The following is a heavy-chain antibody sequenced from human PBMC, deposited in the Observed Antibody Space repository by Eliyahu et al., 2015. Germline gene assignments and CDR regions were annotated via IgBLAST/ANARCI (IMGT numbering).Heavy chain of an antibody. Sequence: QLQLQESGPGLVKPSETLSLTCTVSGGSISSSSYYWGWIRQPPGKGLEWIGSIYYSGSTYYNPSLKSRVTISVDTSKNQFSLKLSSVTAADTAVYYCASPYYDFWSGIYDFDYWGQGTLVTVSS. CDR2: IYYSGST. J-gene: IGHJ4*02. V-gene: IGHV4-39*01. D-gene: IGHD3-3*01. CDR3: ASPYYDFWSGIYDFDY. CDR1: GGSISSSSYY.